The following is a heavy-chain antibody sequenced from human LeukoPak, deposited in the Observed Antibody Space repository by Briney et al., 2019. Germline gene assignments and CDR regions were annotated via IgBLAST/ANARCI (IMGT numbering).Heavy chain of an antibody. CDR3: ARDLIVIIPAARFFDL. D-gene: IGHD2-2*01. CDR1: GGSISSSSYY. J-gene: IGHJ2*01. V-gene: IGHV4-39*07. CDR2: IYYSGST. Sequence: SETLSLTCTVSGGSISSSSYYWGWIRQPPGKGLEWIGSIYYSGSTYYNPSLKSRVTISVDTSKNQFSLRLSSVTAADTAVYYCARDLIVIIPAARFFDLWGRGTLVTVSS.